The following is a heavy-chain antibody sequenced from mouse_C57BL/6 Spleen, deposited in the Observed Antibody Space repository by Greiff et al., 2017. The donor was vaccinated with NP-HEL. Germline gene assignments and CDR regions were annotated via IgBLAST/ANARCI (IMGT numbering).Heavy chain of an antibody. CDR3: TRDQGDYDYFDD. V-gene: IGHV5-9-1*02. J-gene: IGHJ2*01. CDR1: GFTFSSYA. Sequence: EVQLVESGEGLVKPGGSLKLSCAASGFTFSSYAMSWVRQTPEKRLEWVAYISSGGDYIYYADTVKGRFTISRDNARNTLYLQMSSLKSEDTAMYYCTRDQGDYDYFDDWGQGTTLTVSS. D-gene: IGHD2-4*01. CDR2: ISSGGDYI.